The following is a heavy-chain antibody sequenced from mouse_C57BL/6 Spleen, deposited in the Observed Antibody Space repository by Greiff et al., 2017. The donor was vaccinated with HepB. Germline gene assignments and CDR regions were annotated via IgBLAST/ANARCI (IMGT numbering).Heavy chain of an antibody. Sequence: EVQGVESGGGLVQPGGSMKLSCVASGFTFSNYWMNWVRQSPEKGLEWVAQIRLKSDNYATHYAESVKGRFTISRDDSKSSVYLQMNNLRAEDTGIYYCTASSYVFDYWGQGTTLTVSS. D-gene: IGHD1-1*01. V-gene: IGHV6-3*01. CDR2: IRLKSDNYAT. CDR3: TASSYVFDY. CDR1: GFTFSNYW. J-gene: IGHJ2*01.